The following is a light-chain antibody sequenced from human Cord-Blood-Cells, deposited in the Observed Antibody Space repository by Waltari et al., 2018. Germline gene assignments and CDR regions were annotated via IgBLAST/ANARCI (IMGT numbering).Light chain of an antibody. Sequence: DIQMTQSPSSLSASVGDRVTIPCRASQSISSYLNWYQQKPGKAPKLLIYAASSLQSGVPSRFSGSGSETDFTLTISSLQPEDFATYYCQQSYSTLTVGQGTRLEIK. CDR2: AAS. J-gene: IGKJ5*01. CDR3: QQSYSTLT. V-gene: IGKV1-39*01. CDR1: QSISSY.